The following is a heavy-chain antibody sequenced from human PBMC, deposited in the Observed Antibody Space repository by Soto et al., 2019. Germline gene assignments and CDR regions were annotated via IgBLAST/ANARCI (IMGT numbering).Heavy chain of an antibody. J-gene: IGHJ5*02. CDR1: GGSISSGGYY. CDR2: IYYSGST. CDR3: ARGSMVRGVIGWFDP. D-gene: IGHD3-10*01. V-gene: IGHV4-31*03. Sequence: QVQLQESGPGLVKPSQTLSLTCTVSGGSISSGGYYWSWIRQHPGKGLEWIGYIYYSGSTYYNPSLTSRVTISVDTSKNQLSLKLSSVTAADTAVYYCARGSMVRGVIGWFDPWGQGTLFTVSS.